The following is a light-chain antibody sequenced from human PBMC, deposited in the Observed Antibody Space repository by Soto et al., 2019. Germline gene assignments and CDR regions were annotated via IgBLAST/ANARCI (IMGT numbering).Light chain of an antibody. CDR3: QTWGTGIRVV. J-gene: IGLJ2*01. V-gene: IGLV4-69*01. CDR2: LNSDGIH. CDR1: SDYSTYA. Sequence: QLVLTQSPSASASLGASVKLTCTLSSDYSTYAVAWHQQQPEKGPRYLMRLNSDGIHSKGDGIPDRFAGSSSGAERYLTISSLQADDEADYYCQTWGTGIRVVFGGGTKLTVL.